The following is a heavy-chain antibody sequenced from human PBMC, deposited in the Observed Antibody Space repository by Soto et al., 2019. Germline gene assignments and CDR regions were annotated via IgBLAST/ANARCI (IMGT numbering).Heavy chain of an antibody. CDR3: AKLRNYYGSDF. V-gene: IGHV3-23*01. CDR2: IGTSGATT. D-gene: IGHD3-10*01. J-gene: IGHJ4*02. CDR1: GFTFTNYG. Sequence: EVQLLESGGGLVQPGGSLRLSCAASGFTFTNYGMSWVRHAPGKGLEWVSSIGTSGATTYYADSVKGRFTISRDNSKNTLSLQMNSLRAEDTAVYYCAKLRNYYGSDFWGQGTLVAVAS.